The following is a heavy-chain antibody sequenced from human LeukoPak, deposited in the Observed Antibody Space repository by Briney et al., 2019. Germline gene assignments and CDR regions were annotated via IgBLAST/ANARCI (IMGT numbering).Heavy chain of an antibody. V-gene: IGHV4-61*02. CDR3: AVAFCGGDCFSRHYFGVDV. D-gene: IGHD2-21*01. Sequence: SETLSLTCTVSGDSFSSGTYYWTWIRQPAGKGLEWIGRIYASGSTDYNPSLKSRVTILLDTSKNQFSLNLRSVPAADTAVYYCAVAFCGGDCFSRHYFGVDVWGQGTTATVSS. CDR2: IYASGST. J-gene: IGHJ6*02. CDR1: GDSFSSGTYY.